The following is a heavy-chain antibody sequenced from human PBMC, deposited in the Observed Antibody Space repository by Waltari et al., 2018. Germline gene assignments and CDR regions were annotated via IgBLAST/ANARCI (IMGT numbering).Heavy chain of an antibody. CDR3: ARGSSSWSFYYYYYGMDV. CDR2: INPNSGDT. Sequence: QVQLVQSGAEVKKPGASVKVSCKASGYTFTGYYMHRVRQGPGQGLEWMGRINPNSGDTNYAQKFQGRVTMTRDTSISTAYMELSRLRSDDTAVYYCARGSSSWSFYYYYYGMDVWGQGTTVTVSS. J-gene: IGHJ6*02. V-gene: IGHV1-2*06. D-gene: IGHD6-13*01. CDR1: GYTFTGYY.